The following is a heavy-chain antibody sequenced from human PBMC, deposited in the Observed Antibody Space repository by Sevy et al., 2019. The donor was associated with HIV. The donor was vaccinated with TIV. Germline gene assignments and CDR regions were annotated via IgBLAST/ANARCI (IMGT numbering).Heavy chain of an antibody. V-gene: IGHV3-15*01. J-gene: IGHJ3*02. CDR3: ATVLGAGAAGAFEI. CDR2: AKRKSDGGSI. Sequence: GSLRLSCAGSGFSFKNVWMTWVRQTPGKGLECVGHAKRKSDGGSIDYGSPVNGRFTISRDDSKDMLYLQMSSLKTEDTGVYYCATVLGAGAAGAFEIWGQGTMVTVSS. D-gene: IGHD1-26*01. CDR1: GFSFKNVW.